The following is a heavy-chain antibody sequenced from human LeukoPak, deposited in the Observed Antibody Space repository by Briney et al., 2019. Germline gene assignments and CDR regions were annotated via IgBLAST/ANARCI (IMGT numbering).Heavy chain of an antibody. J-gene: IGHJ4*02. Sequence: SETLSLTCTVSGGSIRSYYWSWIRQPPGTRLEWIGEINHSGTTNYNPSLKSRVTTSLDTSKNQFSLRLNSVTAADMAVYYCARVPLRFLEPFDYWGQGTLVTVSS. CDR1: GGSIRSYY. CDR2: INHSGTT. D-gene: IGHD3-3*01. CDR3: ARVPLRFLEPFDY. V-gene: IGHV4-34*01.